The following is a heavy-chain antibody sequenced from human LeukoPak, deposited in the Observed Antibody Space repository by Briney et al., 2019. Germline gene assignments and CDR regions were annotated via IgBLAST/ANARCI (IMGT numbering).Heavy chain of an antibody. V-gene: IGHV3-53*01. Sequence: GGSLRLSCAASGFTVSSTHMVWVRQAPGKGLEWVSVTYTGGNSYYAGSVKGRFIISRDNSKNTLYLQMNSLRAEDTAVYYCARDLRGSGSYRDAFDIWGQGTMVTVSS. D-gene: IGHD1-26*01. CDR3: ARDLRGSGSYRDAFDI. CDR1: GFTVSSTH. CDR2: TYTGGNS. J-gene: IGHJ3*02.